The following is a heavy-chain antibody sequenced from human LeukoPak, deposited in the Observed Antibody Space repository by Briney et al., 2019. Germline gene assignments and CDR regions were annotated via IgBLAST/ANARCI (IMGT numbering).Heavy chain of an antibody. CDR3: ARDLEGARDDAFDI. CDR2: IYYSGST. V-gene: IGHV4-59*01. CDR1: GGSISSYY. D-gene: IGHD1-26*01. J-gene: IGHJ3*02. Sequence: SETLSLTCTVSGGSISSYYWSWIRQPPGKGLEWIGYIYYSGSTNYNPSLKSRVTISVDTSKNQFSLKLSSVTAADTAVYYCARDLEGARDDAFDIWGQGTMVTVSS.